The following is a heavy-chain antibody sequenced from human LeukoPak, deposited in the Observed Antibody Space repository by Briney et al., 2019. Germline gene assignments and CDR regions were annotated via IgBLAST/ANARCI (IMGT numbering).Heavy chain of an antibody. Sequence: GESLKISCKASGYNLTNYWIGWVRQMPGKGLECMGVVSPGFSETRYSPSFQGQVTISVEKSINTAYLQWNSLKASDTAMYYCTGGGSSVPWGQGTPVTVSS. CDR3: TGGGSSVP. V-gene: IGHV5-51*01. CDR2: VSPGFSET. CDR1: GYNLTNYW. J-gene: IGHJ4*02. D-gene: IGHD2-8*02.